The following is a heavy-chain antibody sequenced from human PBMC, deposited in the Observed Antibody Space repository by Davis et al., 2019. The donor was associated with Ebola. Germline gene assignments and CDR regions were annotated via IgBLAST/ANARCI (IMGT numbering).Heavy chain of an antibody. J-gene: IGHJ6*03. CDR3: ATAGYSSRFRADYMDV. V-gene: IGHV1-2*02. CDR1: GYTFTGYY. Sequence: ASVKVSCKASGYTFTGYYMHWVRQAPGQGLEWMGWINPNSGGTNYAQKFQGRVTMTRDTSISTAYMELSRLRSDDTAVYYCATAGYSSRFRADYMDVWGKGTTVTVSS. CDR2: INPNSGGT. D-gene: IGHD6-13*01.